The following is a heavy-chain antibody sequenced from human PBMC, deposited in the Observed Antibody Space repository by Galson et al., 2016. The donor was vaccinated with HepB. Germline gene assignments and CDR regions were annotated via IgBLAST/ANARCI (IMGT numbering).Heavy chain of an antibody. Sequence: SVKVSCKASGYTFSTFGISWLRQAPGQGLEWMGWISPHNGNTDYPRKFQGRVTMTTETSTSTAYLELRGLRSDDTAVYYCARNIRSGRAWYYYFDHWGQGTLVTVSS. CDR3: ARNIRSGRAWYYYFDH. V-gene: IGHV1-18*01. CDR2: ISPHNGNT. J-gene: IGHJ4*02. CDR1: GYTFSTFG. D-gene: IGHD6-13*01.